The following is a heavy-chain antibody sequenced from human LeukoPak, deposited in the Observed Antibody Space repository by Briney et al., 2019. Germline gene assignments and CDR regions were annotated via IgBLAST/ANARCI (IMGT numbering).Heavy chain of an antibody. Sequence: GGSLRLSCAASGFTFSNYGMSWVRQAPGKGLEWVSRIVDSGSGTNYADSVKGRFSISRDNTKNTLYLQMNSLRDEDTAVYYCARDPSDGTKAFDDWGQGALVTVSS. CDR1: GFTFSNYG. CDR2: IVDSGSGT. V-gene: IGHV3-23*01. J-gene: IGHJ4*02. CDR3: ARDPSDGTKAFDD.